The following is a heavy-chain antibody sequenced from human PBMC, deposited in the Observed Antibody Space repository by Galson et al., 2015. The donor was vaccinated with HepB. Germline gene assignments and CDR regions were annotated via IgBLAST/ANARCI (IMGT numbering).Heavy chain of an antibody. CDR3: AAFPGGSYTPVDY. V-gene: IGHV1-58*01. Sequence: SVKVSCKASGFTFTSSAVQWVRQARGQRLEWIGWIVVGSGNTNYAQKFQERVTITRDMSTSTAYMELSSLRSEDTAVYYCAAFPGGSYTPVDYWGQGTLVTVSS. CDR1: GFTFTSSA. D-gene: IGHD1-26*01. CDR2: IVVGSGNT. J-gene: IGHJ4*02.